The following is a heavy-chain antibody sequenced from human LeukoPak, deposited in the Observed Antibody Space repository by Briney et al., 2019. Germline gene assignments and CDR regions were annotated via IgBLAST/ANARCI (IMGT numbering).Heavy chain of an antibody. CDR3: ARAPELDFDY. CDR2: IYTSGST. V-gene: IGHV4-61*02. D-gene: IGHD1-7*01. Sequence: SQTLSLTCTVSGGSISSGSYYWSWIRQPAGKGLEWIGRIYTSGSTNYNPSLKSRVTISVDTSKNQFSLKLSSVTAADTAVYYCARAPELDFDYWGQGTLVTVSS. J-gene: IGHJ4*02. CDR1: GGSISSGSYY.